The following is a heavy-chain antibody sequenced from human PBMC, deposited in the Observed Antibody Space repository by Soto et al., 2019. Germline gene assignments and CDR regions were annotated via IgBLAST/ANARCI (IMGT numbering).Heavy chain of an antibody. CDR1: GGSISSGDYY. D-gene: IGHD6-13*01. CDR3: ARVSSSSWYYLEY. V-gene: IGHV4-61*08. J-gene: IGHJ4*02. Sequence: SETLSLTCTVSGGSISSGDYYWSWIRQPPGKGLDWIGYIYYSGSTNYNPSLKSRVTMSVDTSKNQFSLTLSPVTAADTAVYYCARVSSSSWYYLEYWGQGISVTVSS. CDR2: IYYSGST.